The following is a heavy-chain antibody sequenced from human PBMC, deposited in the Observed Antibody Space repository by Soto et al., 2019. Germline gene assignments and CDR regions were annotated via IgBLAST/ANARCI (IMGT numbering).Heavy chain of an antibody. J-gene: IGHJ6*02. Sequence: GGSLRLSCAASGFTFSNAWMSWVRQAPGKGLEWVGRIKSKTDGGTTDYAAPVKGRFTISRDDSKNTLYLQMNSLKTEDTAVYYCTTVAYDSSGYSPFYYYYGMDVWGQGTTVTVSS. CDR1: GFTFSNAW. CDR2: IKSKTDGGTT. CDR3: TTVAYDSSGYSPFYYYYGMDV. V-gene: IGHV3-15*01. D-gene: IGHD3-22*01.